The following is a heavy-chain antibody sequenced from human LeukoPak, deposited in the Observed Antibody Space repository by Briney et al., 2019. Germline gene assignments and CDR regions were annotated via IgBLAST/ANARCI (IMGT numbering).Heavy chain of an antibody. Sequence: GGSLRLSCAASGFTFSSYGMHWVRQAPGKGLEWVSVISDSGGRTYSAASVKGRFTISRDNSKDTLYLQMNSLRAEDTAVYYCARTYCIGSSCPGVFEYWGQGTLVTVSS. J-gene: IGHJ4*02. CDR1: GFTFSSYG. CDR3: ARTYCIGSSCPGVFEY. CDR2: ISDSGGRT. D-gene: IGHD2-15*01. V-gene: IGHV3-23*01.